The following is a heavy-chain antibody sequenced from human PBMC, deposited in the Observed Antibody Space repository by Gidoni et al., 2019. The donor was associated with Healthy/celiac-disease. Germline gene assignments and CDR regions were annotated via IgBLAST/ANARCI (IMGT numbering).Heavy chain of an antibody. Sequence: QLVESGGGVVQPGRSLRLSCAASGFTFSSYGMHWVRQAPGKGLEWVAVISYDGSNKYYADSVKGRFTISRDNSKNTLYLQMNSLRAEDTAVYYCAKAASAGFDYWGQGTLVTVSS. CDR1: GFTFSSYG. J-gene: IGHJ4*02. D-gene: IGHD6-13*01. CDR2: ISYDGSNK. CDR3: AKAASAGFDY. V-gene: IGHV3-30*18.